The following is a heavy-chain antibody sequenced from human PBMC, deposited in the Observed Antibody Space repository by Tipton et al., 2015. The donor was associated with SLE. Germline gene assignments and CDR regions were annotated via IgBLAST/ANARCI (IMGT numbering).Heavy chain of an antibody. CDR2: INWDGRNT. V-gene: IGHV3-43*01. CDR3: VKEGSSAAFDV. Sequence: SLRLSCAASGFIFDDYTMHLVRQSPGKGLEWVALINWDGRNTHYVESLKGRFTVSRDNTKNSLYLEMHSLRSEDTALYYCVKEGSSAAFDVWGQGTMVSVSS. D-gene: IGHD3-10*01. CDR1: GFIFDDYT. J-gene: IGHJ3*01.